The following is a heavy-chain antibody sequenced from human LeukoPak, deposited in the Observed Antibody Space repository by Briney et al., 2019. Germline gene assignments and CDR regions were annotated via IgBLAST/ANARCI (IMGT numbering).Heavy chain of an antibody. CDR3: ARAGVLAGLDV. D-gene: IGHD3-10*01. J-gene: IGHJ6*04. CDR1: GFTLSTYW. Sequence: GGSLRLSCGASGFTLSTYWMQWVRQAPGKGVVWVSRINSDGRRTNYADSVNGRFTISRDNANNTLYLHMNSLSAEDTAVYYCARAGVLAGLDVWGKGTTVTVSS. CDR2: INSDGRRT. V-gene: IGHV3-74*01.